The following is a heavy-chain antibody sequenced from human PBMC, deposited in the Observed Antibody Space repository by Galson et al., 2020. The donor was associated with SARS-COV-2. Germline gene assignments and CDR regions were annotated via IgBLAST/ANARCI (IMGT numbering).Heavy chain of an antibody. CDR1: GFTFSSYA. D-gene: IGHD6-19*01. J-gene: IGHJ4*01. Sequence: GGSLRLSCAASGFTFSSYAMSWVRQAPGKGLEWVATVSQDGSTQFYADSVKGRFTISRDNSKNIQYLQMDSLRPEDTAVYYCARGPAFSSGWFDNWGQGTLVTVSS. V-gene: IGHV3-30*04. CDR2: VSQDGSTQ. CDR3: ARGPAFSSGWFDN.